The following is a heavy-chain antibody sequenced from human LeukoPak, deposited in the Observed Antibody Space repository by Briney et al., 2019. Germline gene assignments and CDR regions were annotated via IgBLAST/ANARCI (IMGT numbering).Heavy chain of an antibody. Sequence: PGGSLRLSCAASGFTVSSNYMSWVRQAPGKGLEWVSVIYSGGNINYAASVKGSFTIFRDLFTDMLYLQMNSLRAEDTAVYYCARGLSSRDGYNSFYFDYWGQGTLVTVSS. J-gene: IGHJ4*02. CDR2: IYSGGNI. V-gene: IGHV3-66*01. D-gene: IGHD5-24*01. CDR1: GFTVSSNY. CDR3: ARGLSSRDGYNSFYFDY.